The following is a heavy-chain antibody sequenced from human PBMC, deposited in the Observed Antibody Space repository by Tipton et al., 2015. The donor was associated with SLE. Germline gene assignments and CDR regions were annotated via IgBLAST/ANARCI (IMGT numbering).Heavy chain of an antibody. Sequence: GLVKPSETLSLTCTVSGGSISSSSYYWGWIRQPPGKELEWIGSIYYSGSTYYNPSLKSRVTISVDTSKNQFSLKLSSVTAADTAVYYCARDPGFWSGYLEPWYFDLWGRGTLVTVSS. J-gene: IGHJ2*01. CDR3: ARDPGFWSGYLEPWYFDL. V-gene: IGHV4-39*07. CDR1: GGSISSSSYY. D-gene: IGHD3-3*01. CDR2: IYYSGST.